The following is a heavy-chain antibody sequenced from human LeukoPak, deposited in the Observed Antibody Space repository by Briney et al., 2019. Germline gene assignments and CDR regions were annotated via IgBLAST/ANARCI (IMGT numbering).Heavy chain of an antibody. J-gene: IGHJ4*02. CDR3: ASSGAPTGYFDY. Sequence: KPGGSLRLSCAASGFTFSSYSMNWVRQAPGKGLEWVSSISSGSSYIYYADSVKGRFTISRDNAKNSLYLQMNSLRAEDTAVYYCASSGAPTGYFDYWGQGTLVTVSS. CDR2: ISSGSSYI. CDR1: GFTFSSYS. D-gene: IGHD3-10*01. V-gene: IGHV3-21*01.